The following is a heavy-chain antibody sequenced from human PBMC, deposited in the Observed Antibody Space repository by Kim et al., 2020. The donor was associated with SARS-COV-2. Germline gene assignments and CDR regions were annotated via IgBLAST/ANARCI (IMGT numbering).Heavy chain of an antibody. CDR1: GFTFSSYG. CDR3: AKEVLRLGELWGRVYYYGMDV. Sequence: GGSLRLSCAASGFTFSSYGMHWVRQAPGKGLEWVAVISYDGSNKYYADSVKGRFTISRDNSKNTLYLQMNSLRAEDTAVYYCAKEVLRLGELWGRVYYYGMDVWGQGTTVTVSS. J-gene: IGHJ6*02. D-gene: IGHD3-16*01. V-gene: IGHV3-30*18. CDR2: ISYDGSNK.